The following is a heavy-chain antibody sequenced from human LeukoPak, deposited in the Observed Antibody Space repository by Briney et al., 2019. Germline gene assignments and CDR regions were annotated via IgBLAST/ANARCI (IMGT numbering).Heavy chain of an antibody. Sequence: GGSLRLSCTASGFTFSHYDTTWVRDAPGKGLEWVSSIHGGADIPSYADSVKGRFTISRDNSKNTLFLEMNSLRGEDTAVYYCGRDPNGNYIGAFEMWGPGTKVTVSS. D-gene: IGHD1-7*01. CDR1: GFTFSHYD. CDR2: IHGGADIP. CDR3: GRDPNGNYIGAFEM. V-gene: IGHV3-23*01. J-gene: IGHJ3*02.